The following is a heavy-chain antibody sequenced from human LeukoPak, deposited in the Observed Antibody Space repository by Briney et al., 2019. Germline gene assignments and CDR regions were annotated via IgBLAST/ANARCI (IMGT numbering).Heavy chain of an antibody. J-gene: IGHJ3*02. CDR3: ARSLYYYDSSGYYVSDAFDI. V-gene: IGHV4-39*07. CDR2: IYYSGNT. D-gene: IGHD3-22*01. CDR1: GGSISSSSYY. Sequence: SETLSLTCTVSGGSISSSSYYWGWIRQPPGKGLEWIGSIYYSGNTYYNPSLKSRVTISVDTSKNQFSLKLSSVTAADTAVYYCARSLYYYDSSGYYVSDAFDIWGQGTMVTVSS.